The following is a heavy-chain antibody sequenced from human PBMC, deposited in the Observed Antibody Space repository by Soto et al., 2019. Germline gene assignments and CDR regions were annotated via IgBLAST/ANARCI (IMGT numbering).Heavy chain of an antibody. CDR3: ATRGIVPYYLAY. Sequence: GESLKIFCKGCGNICTNYWLGWVRQIPGKGLEWMGIIYPEDFDTRHSPPLQGQITISVDKSINTAYLQWSSLKASDTALYYCATRGIVPYYLAYWGRGTLVTVSS. V-gene: IGHV5-51*01. D-gene: IGHD1-26*01. CDR2: IYPEDFDT. J-gene: IGHJ4*02. CDR1: GNICTNYW.